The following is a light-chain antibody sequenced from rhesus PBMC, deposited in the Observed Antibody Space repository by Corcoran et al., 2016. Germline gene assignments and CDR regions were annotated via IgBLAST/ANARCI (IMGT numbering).Light chain of an antibody. J-gene: IGKJ3*01. V-gene: IGKV1-33*02. Sequence: DIQMSQSPSSLSASVGDKVTITCRASQGISNALAWYQQKPGKAPKLLIKAATSLESGVPSRFSGSRSGTDVTLTLSSLQPEDFATYYCQQGYSTPFTFGPGTKLDIK. CDR3: QQGYSTPFT. CDR1: QGISNA. CDR2: AAT.